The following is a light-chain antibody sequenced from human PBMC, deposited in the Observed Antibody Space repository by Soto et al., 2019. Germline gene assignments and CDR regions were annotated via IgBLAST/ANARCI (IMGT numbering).Light chain of an antibody. CDR3: QNFRSSAIS. J-gene: IGKJ4*01. CDR1: QGIGSA. Sequence: AIQLTQSPSSLSASVGDRVSITCRASQGIGSALAWYQLKPGAAPALLIYDASTLESGVPSRFSGSRSGADFTLTISSLQHEDFGTYYCQNFRSSAISLGVGTKVDIK. CDR2: DAS. V-gene: IGKV1-13*02.